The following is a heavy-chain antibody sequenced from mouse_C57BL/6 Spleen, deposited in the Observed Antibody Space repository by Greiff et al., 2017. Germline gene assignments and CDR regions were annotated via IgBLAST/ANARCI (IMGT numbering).Heavy chain of an antibody. V-gene: IGHV1-7*01. J-gene: IGHJ4*01. D-gene: IGHD1-1*01. CDR1: GYTFTSYW. CDR3: ARYGSTAMDD. Sequence: QVQLQQSGAELAQPGASVKLSCKASGYTFTSYWMHWVQQRPGQGLEWIGYINPSSGYTKYNEKFKDKATLTADKSSSPAYMQLSSLTYEDSAVYYCARYGSTAMDDWGQGTSVTVSS. CDR2: INPSSGYT.